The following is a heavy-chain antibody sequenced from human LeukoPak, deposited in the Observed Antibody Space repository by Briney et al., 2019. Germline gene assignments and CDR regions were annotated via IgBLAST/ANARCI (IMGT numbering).Heavy chain of an antibody. V-gene: IGHV1-69*05. CDR1: GYTFTVNY. D-gene: IGHD1-26*01. Sequence: SVKVSCKPSGYTFTVNYLHWVRQAPGQGLEWMGGIIPIFGTANYAQKFQGRVTITTDESTSTAYMELSSLRSEDTAVYYCARGGSYSGAFDIWGQGTMVTVSS. J-gene: IGHJ3*02. CDR3: ARGGSYSGAFDI. CDR2: IIPIFGTA.